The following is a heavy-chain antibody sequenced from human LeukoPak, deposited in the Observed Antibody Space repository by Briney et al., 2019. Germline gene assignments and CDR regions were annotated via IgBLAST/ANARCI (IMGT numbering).Heavy chain of an antibody. J-gene: IGHJ4*02. CDR3: AREGGSYYGADY. V-gene: IGHV3-53*01. CDR1: GFTVSSNY. D-gene: IGHD1-26*01. CDR2: IYSGGST. Sequence: GGSLRLSCAASGFTVSSNYMSWVRQAPGKGLEWVSVIYSGGSTYYADSVKGRFTISRDNAKNSLYLQMNSLRAEDTAMYYCAREGGSYYGADYWGQGTLVTVSS.